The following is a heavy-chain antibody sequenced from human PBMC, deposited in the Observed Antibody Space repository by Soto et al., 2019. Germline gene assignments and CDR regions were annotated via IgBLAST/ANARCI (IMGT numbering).Heavy chain of an antibody. CDR1: GFSLSTSGVG. CDR3: AHSQWGYYDSSGYLDAFDI. CDR2: IYWNDDK. D-gene: IGHD3-22*01. Sequence: QITLKESGPPLVKPTQTLTLTCTFSGFSLSTSGVGVGWIRQPPGKALEWLALIYWNDDKRYSPSLKSRLTITKDTSKNQVVLTMTNMDPVDTATYYCAHSQWGYYDSSGYLDAFDIWGQGTMVTVSS. J-gene: IGHJ3*02. V-gene: IGHV2-5*01.